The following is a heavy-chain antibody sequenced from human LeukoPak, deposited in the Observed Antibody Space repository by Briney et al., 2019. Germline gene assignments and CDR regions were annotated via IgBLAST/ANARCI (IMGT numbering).Heavy chain of an antibody. CDR1: GFTFSNCA. Sequence: GGSLRLYCAACGFTFSNCAKIWVRQPPGKGLEWVSLISGSGDTTYYADSVKGRFTISRDNSKNTLYLQMNSLRAEDTAVYYCAELGITMIGGVWGKGTTVTISS. CDR2: ISGSGDTT. J-gene: IGHJ6*04. D-gene: IGHD3-10*02. V-gene: IGHV3-23*01. CDR3: AELGITMIGGV.